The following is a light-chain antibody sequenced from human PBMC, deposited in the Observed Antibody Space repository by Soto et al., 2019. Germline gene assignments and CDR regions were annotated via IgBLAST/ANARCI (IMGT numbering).Light chain of an antibody. CDR1: SSDVGGYNY. J-gene: IGLJ3*02. CDR2: DVS. Sequence: QSVLTQPRSVSGSPGQSVTISCSGTSSDVGGYNYVSWYQQHPGKAPKLMIYDVSKWPSGVPDRFSGSKSGNTASLTISGLQAYDEADYYCCSYAGSYTWVFGGGTKLTVL. V-gene: IGLV2-11*01. CDR3: CSYAGSYTWV.